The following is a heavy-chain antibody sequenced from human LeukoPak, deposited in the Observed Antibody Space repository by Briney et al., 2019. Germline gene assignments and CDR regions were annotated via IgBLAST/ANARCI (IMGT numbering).Heavy chain of an antibody. J-gene: IGHJ4*02. CDR1: GYTFTSYG. CDR2: ISAYNGNT. CDR3: ARVNGIAVAGTGFDY. D-gene: IGHD6-19*01. V-gene: IGHV1-18*01. Sequence: ASVKVSCKASGYTFTSYGMSWVRQAPGQGLEWMGWISAYNGNTNYAQKLQGRVTMTTDTSTSTAYMELRSLRSDDTAVYYCARVNGIAVAGTGFDYWGQGTLVTVSS.